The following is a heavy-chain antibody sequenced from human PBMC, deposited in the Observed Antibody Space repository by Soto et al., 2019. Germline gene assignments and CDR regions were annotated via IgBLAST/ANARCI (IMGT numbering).Heavy chain of an antibody. V-gene: IGHV3-48*03. Sequence: GGSLRLSCAASGFIFSSYEVTWVRQAPGKGLEWVSYISASGSVIHYADSVMGRFTISRDNARNSLYLQMTSLRVDDTAIYYCTRLRRSNMDGFDIWGQGTVVTVSS. CDR3: TRLRRSNMDGFDI. D-gene: IGHD1-26*01. CDR1: GFIFSSYE. J-gene: IGHJ3*02. CDR2: ISASGSVI.